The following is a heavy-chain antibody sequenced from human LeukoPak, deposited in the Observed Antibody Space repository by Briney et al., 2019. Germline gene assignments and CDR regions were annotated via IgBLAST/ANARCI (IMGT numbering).Heavy chain of an antibody. V-gene: IGHV4-59*12. CDR3: ARCLARGYSYGSSSFSCFDY. D-gene: IGHD5-18*01. Sequence: SETLSLTCTVSGGSISSYYWSWIRQPPGKGLEWIGYIYYSGSTNYNPSLKSRVTISVGTFKNQFSLKLSSVTAADTAVYYCARCLARGYSYGSSSFSCFDYWGQGTLVTVSS. CDR2: IYYSGST. CDR1: GGSISSYY. J-gene: IGHJ4*02.